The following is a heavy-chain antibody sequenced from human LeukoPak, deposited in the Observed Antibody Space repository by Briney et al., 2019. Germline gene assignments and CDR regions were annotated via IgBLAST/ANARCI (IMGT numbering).Heavy chain of an antibody. CDR2: IYYIGST. CDR3: ARRSYQLLFSAFDP. CDR1: GGSISSSSYY. J-gene: IGHJ5*02. V-gene: IGHV4-39*01. Sequence: SETLSLTCTVSGGSISSSSYYWGWIRQPPGKGLEWIGSIYYIGSTYYNPSLKSRVTISVDTSKNQFSLKLSSVTAADTAVYYCARRSYQLLFSAFDPWGQGTLVTVSS. D-gene: IGHD2-2*01.